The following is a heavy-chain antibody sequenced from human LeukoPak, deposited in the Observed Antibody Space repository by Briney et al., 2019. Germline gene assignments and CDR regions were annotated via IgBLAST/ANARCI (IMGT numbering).Heavy chain of an antibody. V-gene: IGHV3-74*01. CDR1: GFTFRSYW. J-gene: IGHJ4*02. D-gene: IGHD5-18*01. CDR3: AKVRSYSYGYNYFDY. CDR2: INSDGSIT. Sequence: QPGGSLRLSCAASGFTFRSYWMHWFRQVPGRGLVWVSRINSDGSITSYADSVKGRFTISRDNAKNTLYLQMNSLRAEDTAVYYCAKVRSYSYGYNYFDYWGQGTLVTVSS.